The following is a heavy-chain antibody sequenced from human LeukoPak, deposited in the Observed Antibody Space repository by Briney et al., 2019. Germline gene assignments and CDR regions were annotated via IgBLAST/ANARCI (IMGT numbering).Heavy chain of an antibody. V-gene: IGHV3-23*01. CDR1: GFTFSSYA. J-gene: IGHJ5*02. D-gene: IGHD6-19*01. Sequence: GGSLRLSCAASGFTFSSYAMSWVRQAPGKGLEWVSGISGSTGSTYYADSVKGRLSISRDNSKNTLYLQMNSLRAEDTAVYYCAKRAGYSSLFGLLDPWGQGTLVTVSS. CDR2: ISGSTGST. CDR3: AKRAGYSSLFGLLDP.